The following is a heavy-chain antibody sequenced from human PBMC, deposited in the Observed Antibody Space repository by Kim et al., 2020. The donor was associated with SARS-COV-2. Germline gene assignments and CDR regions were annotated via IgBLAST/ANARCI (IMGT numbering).Heavy chain of an antibody. CDR2: T. D-gene: IGHD1-26*01. V-gene: IGHV3-15*01. Sequence: TDYAAPVKGRFTISRDDSKNTLYLQMNSLKTEDTAVYYCTTDSRGTVFDYWGQGTLVTVSS. CDR3: TTDSRGTVFDY. J-gene: IGHJ4*02.